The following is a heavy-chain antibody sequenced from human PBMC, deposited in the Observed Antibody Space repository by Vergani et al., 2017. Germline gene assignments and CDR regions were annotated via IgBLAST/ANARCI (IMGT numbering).Heavy chain of an antibody. V-gene: IGHV3-30-3*01. J-gene: IGHJ4*02. CDR3: VRDRGLCAGGRCYTEAWDY. CDR1: VFALNRHA. Sequence: QVQLVESGGGVVQPGTSLRLSCVVSVFALNRHAMYWVRQAPGKGLEWVVGISFDGTNEYYPDLVKGRFTIPRDIAKNTLYLQVRSLRLVDTGVYHCVRDRGLCAGGRCYTEAWDYWGQGTPVTVSS. CDR2: ISFDGTNE. D-gene: IGHD2-2*02.